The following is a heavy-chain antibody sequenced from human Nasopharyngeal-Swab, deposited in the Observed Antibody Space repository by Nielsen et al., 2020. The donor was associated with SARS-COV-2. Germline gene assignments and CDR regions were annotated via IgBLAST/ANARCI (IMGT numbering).Heavy chain of an antibody. CDR1: GFTFSSYA. J-gene: IGHJ5*02. CDR2: ISSSSSTI. Sequence: GESLKISCAASGFTFSSYAMHWVRQAPGKGLEWVSYISSSSSTIYYADSVKGRFTISRDNAKNSLYLQMNSLRDEDTAVYYCARDPPRRITMIVDEVRPWGQGTLVTVSS. D-gene: IGHD3-22*01. CDR3: ARDPPRRITMIVDEVRP. V-gene: IGHV3-48*02.